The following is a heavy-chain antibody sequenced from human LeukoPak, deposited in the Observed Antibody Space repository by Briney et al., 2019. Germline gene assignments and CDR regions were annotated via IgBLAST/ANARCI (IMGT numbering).Heavy chain of an antibody. V-gene: IGHV3-23*01. J-gene: IGHJ5*02. CDR3: ARSPTAINGYFDP. CDR1: GFTFSSYA. D-gene: IGHD2-2*01. CDR2: ISGSGGST. Sequence: PGGSLRLSCAASGFTFSSYAMSWVRQAPGKGLEWVSAISGSGGSTYYAGSVKGRFTISRDNSKNTLYLQMNSLRADDTAVYYCARSPTAINGYFDPWGQGTLVTVSS.